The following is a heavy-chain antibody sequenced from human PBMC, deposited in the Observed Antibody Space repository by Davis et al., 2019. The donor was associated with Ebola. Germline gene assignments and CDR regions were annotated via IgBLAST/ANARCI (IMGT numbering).Heavy chain of an antibody. CDR1: GFTFSSYA. CDR3: ARDSIVVVPAAIGGGYYYYYGMDV. D-gene: IGHD2-2*01. Sequence: PGSPLKISCAASGFTFSSYAMHWVRQAPGKGLEYVSAISSNGGSTYYANSVKGRFTISRDNSKNTLYLQMGSLRAEDMAVYYCARDSIVVVPAAIGGGYYYYYGMDVWGQGTTVTVSS. CDR2: ISSNGGST. V-gene: IGHV3-64*01. J-gene: IGHJ6*02.